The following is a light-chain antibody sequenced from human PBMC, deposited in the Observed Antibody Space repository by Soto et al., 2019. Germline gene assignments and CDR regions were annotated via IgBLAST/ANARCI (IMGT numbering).Light chain of an antibody. J-gene: IGKJ1*01. CDR1: QSGFYSFYNKNY. CDR2: WAS. CDR3: QRYYSDPPWT. V-gene: IGKV4-1*01. Sequence: DIVMTQSPDSLAVSLGESATINCRSSQSGFYSFYNKNYLGRSQQKPGQAPKLLIYWASTRASGVPDRFSGSGSGPDFTLPISILQAEDVAVYYCQRYYSDPPWTFGQGTRVEIK.